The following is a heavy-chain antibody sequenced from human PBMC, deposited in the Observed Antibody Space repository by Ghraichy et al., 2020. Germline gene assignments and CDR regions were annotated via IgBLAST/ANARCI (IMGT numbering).Heavy chain of an antibody. CDR2: ISGSNGDT. D-gene: IGHD4-23*01. CDR1: GYTLTNFA. Sequence: ASVKVSCKSSGYTLTNFAVSWVRQSPVQGLEWMGWISGSNGDTNYAQKLHGRVTMTTDKSTTTAYMELRSLRSDDTAVYYCARSLPEVNGRYDPWGQGTLVTVSS. CDR3: ARSLPEVNGRYDP. V-gene: IGHV1-18*04. J-gene: IGHJ5*02.